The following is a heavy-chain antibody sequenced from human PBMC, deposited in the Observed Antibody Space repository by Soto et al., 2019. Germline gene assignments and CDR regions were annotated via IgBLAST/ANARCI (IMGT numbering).Heavy chain of an antibody. CDR3: AKASSSWYLFQH. CDR2: ISWDGGST. CDR1: GFTFDDYA. Sequence: VGSLRLSCAASGFTFDDYAMHWVRQAPGKGLEWVSLISWDGGSTYYADSVKGRFTISRDNSKNSLYLQMNSLRAEDTALYYCAKASSSWYLFQHWGQGTLVTVSS. J-gene: IGHJ1*01. D-gene: IGHD6-13*01. V-gene: IGHV3-43D*04.